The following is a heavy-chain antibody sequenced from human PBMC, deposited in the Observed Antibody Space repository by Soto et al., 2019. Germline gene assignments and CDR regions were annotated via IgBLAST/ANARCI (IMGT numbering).Heavy chain of an antibody. CDR1: GGCISSGGYY. J-gene: IGHJ4*02. Sequence: SETLSLTCTVSGGCISSGGYYWSWIRQHPGKGLEWIGYIYYSGSTYYNPSLKSRVTISVDTSKNQFSLKLSSVTAADTAVYYCARDYRYCSSTSCYAGSSYYFDYWGQGTLVTVSS. V-gene: IGHV4-31*03. CDR2: IYYSGST. CDR3: ARDYRYCSSTSCYAGSSYYFDY. D-gene: IGHD2-2*01.